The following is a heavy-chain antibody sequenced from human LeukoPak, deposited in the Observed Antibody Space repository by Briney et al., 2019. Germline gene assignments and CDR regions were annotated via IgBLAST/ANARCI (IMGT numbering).Heavy chain of an antibody. Sequence: GGSLRLSCAASGFTFSRYWMHWVRQVPGKGLEWFSRLNEDGRTTTYADSVQGRFTIYRDNSQNTLYLQMNSLRAEDTALYYCARDLGGIAGSWGQGALVTVSS. CDR3: ARDLGGIAGS. D-gene: IGHD1-26*01. CDR1: GFTFSRYW. J-gene: IGHJ1*01. CDR2: LNEDGRTT. V-gene: IGHV3-74*01.